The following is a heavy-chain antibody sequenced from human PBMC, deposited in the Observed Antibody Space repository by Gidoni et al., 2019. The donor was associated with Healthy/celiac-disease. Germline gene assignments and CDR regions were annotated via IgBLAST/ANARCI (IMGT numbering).Heavy chain of an antibody. J-gene: IGHJ4*02. V-gene: IGHV3-21*01. Sequence: EVQLVESGGGLVKPGGSLRLSCAASGFPFSSYSMNWVRQAPGKGLEWVSSISSSSSYIYYADSVKGRFTISRDNAKNSLYLQMNSLRAEDTAVYYCAREGGNWGYFDYWGQGTLVTVSS. CDR2: ISSSSSYI. CDR3: AREGGNWGYFDY. D-gene: IGHD7-27*01. CDR1: GFPFSSYS.